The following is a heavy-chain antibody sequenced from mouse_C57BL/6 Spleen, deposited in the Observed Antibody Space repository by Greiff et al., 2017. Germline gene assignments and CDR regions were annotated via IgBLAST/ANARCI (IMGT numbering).Heavy chain of an antibody. V-gene: IGHV5-2*03. Sequence: EVKLVESGGGLVQPGESLKLSCESNEYEFPSHDMSWVRKTPEKRLELVAAINSDGGSTYYPDTMERRFIISRDNTKKTLYLQMSSLRSEDTDLYYCARHGGYYGSSYWYFDVWGTGTTVTVSS. CDR1: EYEFPSHD. CDR3: ARHGGYYGSSYWYFDV. D-gene: IGHD1-1*01. CDR2: INSDGGST. J-gene: IGHJ1*03.